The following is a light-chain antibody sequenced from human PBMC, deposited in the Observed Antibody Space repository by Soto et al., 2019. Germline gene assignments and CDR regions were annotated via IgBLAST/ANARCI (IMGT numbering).Light chain of an antibody. CDR1: SSDVGGYDF. J-gene: IGLJ2*01. Sequence: QSALTQPASVSGSPGQSVTIYCTGTSSDVGGYDFVSWYQQHPGKAPKLLIYEVSDRPSGVSNRFSGSKSGNTASLTISGLLAEDEADYYCTSYTRTNVLFGGGTKLTVL. CDR2: EVS. V-gene: IGLV2-14*03. CDR3: TSYTRTNVL.